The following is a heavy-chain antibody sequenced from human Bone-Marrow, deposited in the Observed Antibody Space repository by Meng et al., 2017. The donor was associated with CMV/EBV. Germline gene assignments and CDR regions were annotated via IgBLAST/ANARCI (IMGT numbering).Heavy chain of an antibody. CDR1: GFTFSSYA. CDR3: AKTLRGSALFGY. CDR2: IYSGGSST. V-gene: IGHV3-23*03. Sequence: GESLKISCAASGFTFSSYAMSWVRQAPGKGLEWVSVIYSGGSSTYYADSVKGRFTISRDNSKNTLYLQMNSLRAEDTAVYYCAKTLRGSALFGYWGQGTLVTVSS. J-gene: IGHJ4*02.